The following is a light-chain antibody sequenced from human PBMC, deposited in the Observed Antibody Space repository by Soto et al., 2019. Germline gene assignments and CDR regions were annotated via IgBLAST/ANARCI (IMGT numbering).Light chain of an antibody. J-gene: IGKJ5*01. CDR1: QRVSSN. CDR2: DAS. CDR3: QQRSKWPIS. Sequence: EIVLTQSPATLSLSPGERATLSCRASQRVSSNLAWYQQKPGQAPRLLLYDASNSATGIPARFSGCGSGTVFTLTISSLEPEDFAVYYCQQRSKWPISFGQGTRVEVK. V-gene: IGKV3-11*01.